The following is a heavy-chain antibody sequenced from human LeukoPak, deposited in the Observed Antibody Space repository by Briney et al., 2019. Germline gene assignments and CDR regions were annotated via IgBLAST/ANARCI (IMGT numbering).Heavy chain of an antibody. D-gene: IGHD5-24*01. CDR2: INPSGGST. Sequence: GSSVKVSCKASGGTFSSYAISWVRQAPGQGLEWMGIINPSGGSTSYAQKFQGRVTMTRDMCTSTVYMELSSLRSEDTAVYYCARTEMATKSLDYWGQGTLVTVSS. V-gene: IGHV1-46*01. CDR1: GGTFSSYA. CDR3: ARTEMATKSLDY. J-gene: IGHJ4*02.